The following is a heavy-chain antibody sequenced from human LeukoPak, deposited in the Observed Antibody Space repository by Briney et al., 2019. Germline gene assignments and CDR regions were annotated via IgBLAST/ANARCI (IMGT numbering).Heavy chain of an antibody. Sequence: GGSLRLSCAASGFTLSRDWMHWVRQAPGKGLEWVANIKQDGSEKYYVDSVKGRFTISRDNAKNSLYLQMNSLRAEDTAVYYCARDNHPFDYWGQGTLVTVSS. CDR1: GFTLSRDW. CDR2: IKQDGSEK. V-gene: IGHV3-7*01. CDR3: ARDNHPFDY. J-gene: IGHJ4*02. D-gene: IGHD1-14*01.